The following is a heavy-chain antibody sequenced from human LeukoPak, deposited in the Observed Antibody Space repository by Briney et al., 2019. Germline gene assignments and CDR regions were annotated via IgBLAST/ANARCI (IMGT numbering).Heavy chain of an antibody. CDR3: ARPKDYYDSSGYLISYDY. D-gene: IGHD3-22*01. CDR1: GYTFTGYY. Sequence: GASVKVSCKASGYTFTGYYMHWVRQAPGQGLEWMGWINPNSGNTGYAQKFQGRVTITRNTSISTAYMELSSLRSEDTAVYYCARPKDYYDSSGYLISYDYWGQGTLVTVSS. CDR2: INPNSGNT. J-gene: IGHJ4*02. V-gene: IGHV1-8*03.